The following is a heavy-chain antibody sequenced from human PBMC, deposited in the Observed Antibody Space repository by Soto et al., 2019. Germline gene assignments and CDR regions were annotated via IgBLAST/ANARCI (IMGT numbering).Heavy chain of an antibody. V-gene: IGHV1-8*01. Sequence: ASVKFSCKASGYTFTSYDINWVRQATGQGLEWMGWMNPNSGNTGYAQKFQGRVTMTEDTSTDTAYMELSSLRSEDTAVYYCATWLQREHGFDIWGLGTMVTVSS. D-gene: IGHD3-10*01. CDR3: ATWLQREHGFDI. CDR1: GYTFTSYD. CDR2: MNPNSGNT. J-gene: IGHJ3*02.